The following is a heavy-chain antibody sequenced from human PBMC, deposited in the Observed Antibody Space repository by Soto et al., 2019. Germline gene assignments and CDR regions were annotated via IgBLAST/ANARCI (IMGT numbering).Heavy chain of an antibody. V-gene: IGHV3-30*18. CDR3: AKTPGDYEVAYYFDY. J-gene: IGHJ4*02. CDR1: GFTFSSYG. Sequence: QVQLVESGGGVVQPGRSLRLSCAASGFTFSSYGMHWVRQAPGKGLEWVAVISYDGSNKYYADSVKGRFTISRDNSKNTLYLQMNSLRAEDTAVYYCAKTPGDYEVAYYFDYWGQGTLVTVSS. D-gene: IGHD3-22*01. CDR2: ISYDGSNK.